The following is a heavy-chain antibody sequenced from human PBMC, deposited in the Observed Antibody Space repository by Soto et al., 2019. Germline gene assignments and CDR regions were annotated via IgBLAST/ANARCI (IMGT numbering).Heavy chain of an antibody. CDR1: GDSVSSNSAA. D-gene: IGHD3-10*01. Sequence: SQTLSLTCAISGDSVSSNSAAWNWIRQSPSRGLEWLGRTYYRSKWYNDYAVSVKSRITINPDTSKNQFSLQLNSVTPEDTAMYYCARPRLTEVRGVVGSYNGMDVWGQGTTVTVSS. V-gene: IGHV6-1*01. CDR3: ARPRLTEVRGVVGSYNGMDV. CDR2: TYYRSKWYN. J-gene: IGHJ6*02.